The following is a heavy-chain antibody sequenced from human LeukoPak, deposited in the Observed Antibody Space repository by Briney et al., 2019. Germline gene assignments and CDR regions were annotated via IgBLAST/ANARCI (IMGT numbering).Heavy chain of an antibody. V-gene: IGHV1-18*01. CDR2: ISAYNGNT. D-gene: IGHD3-22*01. CDR1: GYTFTSYG. CDR3: ARDTYYYDSSGYPPDY. J-gene: IGHJ4*02. Sequence: ASVNVSCKASGYTFTSYGISWVRQAPGQGLEWMGWISAYNGNTNYAQKLQGRVTMTTDTSTSTAYMELRSLRSDDTAVYYCARDTYYYDSSGYPPDYWGQGTLVTVSS.